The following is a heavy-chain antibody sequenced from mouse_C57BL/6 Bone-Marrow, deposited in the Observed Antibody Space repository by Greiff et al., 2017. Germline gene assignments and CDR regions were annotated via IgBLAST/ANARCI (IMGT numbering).Heavy chain of an antibody. CDR1: GYTFTSYG. J-gene: IGHJ2*01. CDR3: AMGYYFDY. V-gene: IGHV1-81*01. Sequence: VHLVESGAELARPGASVKLSCKASGYTFTSYGISWVKQRTGQGLEWIGEIYPRSGNTYYNEKFKGKATLTADKSSSTAYMALRSLTSEDSAVXFCAMGYYFDYWGQGTTRTVSS. CDR2: IYPRSGNT. D-gene: IGHD1-1*02.